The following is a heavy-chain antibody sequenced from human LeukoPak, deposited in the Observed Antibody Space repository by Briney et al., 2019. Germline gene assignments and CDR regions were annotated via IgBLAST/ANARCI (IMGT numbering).Heavy chain of an antibody. CDR1: GFTFSSYA. J-gene: IGHJ3*02. CDR3: AKSYCGGDCYRPWGAFDI. D-gene: IGHD2-21*02. V-gene: IGHV3-23*01. CDR2: ISGSGGST. Sequence: GGSLRLSCAASGFTFSSYAMSWVRQAPGKGLEWVSAISGSGGSTYYADSVKGRFTISRDNSKNTLYLQMNSLRAEDTAVYYCAKSYCGGDCYRPWGAFDIWGQGTMVPVSS.